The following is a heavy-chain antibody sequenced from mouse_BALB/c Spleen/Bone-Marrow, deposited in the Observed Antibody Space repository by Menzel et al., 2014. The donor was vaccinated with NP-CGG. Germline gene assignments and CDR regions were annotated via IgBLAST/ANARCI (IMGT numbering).Heavy chain of an antibody. V-gene: IGHV1-7*01. CDR1: GYTFTSYW. CDR3: ASTTVVDY. D-gene: IGHD1-1*01. CDR2: INPSTGYT. J-gene: IGHJ2*01. Sequence: VHLVESGAELAKPGASVKMSCKASGYTFTSYWMHRVKQRPGQGLEWIGYINPSTGYTEYNQKFKDKATLTANKSSSTAYMQLSSLTSEDSAVYYCASTTVVDYWGQGTTLTVSS.